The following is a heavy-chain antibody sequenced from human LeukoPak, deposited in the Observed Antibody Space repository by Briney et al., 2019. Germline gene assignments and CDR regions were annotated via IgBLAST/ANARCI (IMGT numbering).Heavy chain of an antibody. CDR3: ARNGGYDFWSGLDY. D-gene: IGHD3-3*01. V-gene: IGHV3-23*01. CDR1: GFTFNNYA. J-gene: IGHJ4*02. CDR2: IIRSGGT. Sequence: GGSLRLSCVASGFTFNNYAMCWVRQAPGKGLEWVSAIIRSGGTYYADSVEGRFTISRDNSKNTLYLEMNSLRAEDTAVYYCARNGGYDFWSGLDYWGQGTLVTVSS.